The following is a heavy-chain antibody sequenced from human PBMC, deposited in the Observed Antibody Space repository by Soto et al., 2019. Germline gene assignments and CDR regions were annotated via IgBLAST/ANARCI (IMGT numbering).Heavy chain of an antibody. CDR2: VSYSGGT. D-gene: IGHD2-15*01. CDR3: ARHGLGYCSGGSCQHYYYYGMDV. Sequence: SESTSITCTATGGKRIDLLWRWISKNTGKRLEWLGYVSYSGGTNSNPSVKGRVTISVDTSKNQFSLKLSSVTAADTAVYYCARHGLGYCSGGSCQHYYYYGMDVWGQGTTVTVSS. CDR1: GGKRIDLL. J-gene: IGHJ6*02. V-gene: IGHV4-59*08.